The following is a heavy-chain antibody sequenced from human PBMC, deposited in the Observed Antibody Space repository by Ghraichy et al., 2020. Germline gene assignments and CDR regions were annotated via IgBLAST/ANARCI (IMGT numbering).Heavy chain of an antibody. CDR2: IYYSGST. J-gene: IGHJ3*02. Sequence: SETLSLTCTVSGGSISSSSYYWGWIRQPPGKGLEWIGSIYYSGSTYYNPSLKSRVTISVDTSKNQFSLKLSSVTAADTAVYYCARQPLRPLGDAFDIWGQGTMVTVSS. V-gene: IGHV4-39*01. D-gene: IGHD1-26*01. CDR1: GGSISSSSYY. CDR3: ARQPLRPLGDAFDI.